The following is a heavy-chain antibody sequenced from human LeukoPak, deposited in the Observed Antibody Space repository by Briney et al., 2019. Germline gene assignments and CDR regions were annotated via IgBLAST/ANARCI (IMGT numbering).Heavy chain of an antibody. CDR1: GYTFTSYY. J-gene: IGHJ4*02. Sequence: ASVKVSCKASGYTFTSYYMQWVRQAPGQGLEWMGIINPSGGSTSYAQKFQGRVTMTRDTSTSTVYMELSSLRSEDTAVYYCARDLQIGRFLEWLLRPPGYWGQGTLVTVSS. CDR2: INPSGGST. CDR3: ARDLQIGRFLEWLLRPPGY. D-gene: IGHD3-3*01. V-gene: IGHV1-46*01.